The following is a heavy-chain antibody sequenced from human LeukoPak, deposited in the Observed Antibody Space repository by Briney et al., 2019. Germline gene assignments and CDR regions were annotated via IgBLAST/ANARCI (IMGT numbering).Heavy chain of an antibody. Sequence: GGSLRLSCAASGITFSSYEMNWVRQAPGKGLEWVSYISSSGSTIYYADSVKGRFTISRDNAKNSLYLQMNSLRADDTAVYYCARVFYYGDYRSSDYWGQGTLVTVSS. D-gene: IGHD4-17*01. V-gene: IGHV3-48*03. J-gene: IGHJ4*02. CDR2: ISSSGSTI. CDR1: GITFSSYE. CDR3: ARVFYYGDYRSSDY.